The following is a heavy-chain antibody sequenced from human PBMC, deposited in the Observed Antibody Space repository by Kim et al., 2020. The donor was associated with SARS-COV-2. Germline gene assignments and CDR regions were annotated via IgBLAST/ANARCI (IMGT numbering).Heavy chain of an antibody. CDR1: GFRFDDHG. V-gene: IGHV3-20*04. Sequence: GGSLRLSCAASGFRFDDHGMTWVRQAPGKGLEWLASINWNGGSTGHAYSVKGRFTISRDNAKNSLFLQMNSLRDEDTAFYYFSRAPGSGTPDAFDDWGQG. D-gene: IGHD3-10*01. J-gene: IGHJ3*01. CDR3: SRAPGSGTPDAFDD. CDR2: INWNGGST.